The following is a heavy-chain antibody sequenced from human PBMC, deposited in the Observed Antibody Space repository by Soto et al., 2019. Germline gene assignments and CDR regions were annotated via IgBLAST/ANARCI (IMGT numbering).Heavy chain of an antibody. CDR2: ISSSSSYT. Sequence: GGSLRLSCAASGFTFSSYSMNWVRQAPGKGLEWVSYISSSSSYTNYADSVKGRFTISRDNAKNSLYLQMNSLRAEDTAVYYCAREDYDFWSGYYTGMDVWGQGTTVTVSS. CDR3: AREDYDFWSGYYTGMDV. J-gene: IGHJ6*02. V-gene: IGHV3-21*01. D-gene: IGHD3-3*01. CDR1: GFTFSSYS.